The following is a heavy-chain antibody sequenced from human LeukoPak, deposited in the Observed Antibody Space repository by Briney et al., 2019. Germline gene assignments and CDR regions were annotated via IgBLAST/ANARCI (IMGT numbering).Heavy chain of an antibody. CDR1: GGSISNYY. V-gene: IGHV4-4*07. D-gene: IGHD3-10*01. Sequence: SETLSLTCTVSGGSISNYYWNWIRQPAGKGLEWIGRKSVSGHTNYRSSLESRVTMSVDTSKNQFSLRLNSVTAADTAVYYCASSDSTMVRGVPFDYWGQGTLVTVSS. CDR3: ASSDSTMVRGVPFDY. CDR2: KSVSGHT. J-gene: IGHJ4*02.